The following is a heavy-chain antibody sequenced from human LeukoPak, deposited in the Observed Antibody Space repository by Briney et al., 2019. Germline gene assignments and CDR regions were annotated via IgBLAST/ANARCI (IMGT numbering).Heavy chain of an antibody. CDR1: GGSISSSSYY. Sequence: SETLSLTCTVSGGSISSSSYYWGWIRQPPGKGLEWIGYIYHSGSTYYNPSLKSRVTISVDTSKNQFSLKLSSVTAADTAVYYCARDVGYSGYLDYWGQGTLVTVSS. J-gene: IGHJ4*02. D-gene: IGHD5-12*01. CDR2: IYHSGST. V-gene: IGHV4-39*07. CDR3: ARDVGYSGYLDY.